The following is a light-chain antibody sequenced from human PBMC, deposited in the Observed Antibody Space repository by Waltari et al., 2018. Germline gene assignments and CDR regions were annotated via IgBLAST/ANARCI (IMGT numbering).Light chain of an antibody. J-gene: IGKJ1*01. CDR1: PSVSRA. V-gene: IGKV3-20*01. CDR2: DAS. Sequence: EIVLPQSPGTLSLSPGERATLSCMASPSVSRALAWYQQKPGQAPRLLIYDASTRATGVPDRFSGSGSGTDFSLTISRLDPEDCAVYYCQHYVNVPVTFGQGTKVEI. CDR3: QHYVNVPVT.